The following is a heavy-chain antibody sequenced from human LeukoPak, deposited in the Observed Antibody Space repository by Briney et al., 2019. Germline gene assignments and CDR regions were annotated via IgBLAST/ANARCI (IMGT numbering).Heavy chain of an antibody. CDR1: GDSVSSNSAA. D-gene: IGHD1-26*01. CDR3: ARDLWELQYYYYYGMDV. V-gene: IGHV6-1*01. CDR2: TYYRSKWYN. Sequence: SQTLSLTCAISGDSVSSNSAAWNWIRQSPSRGLEWLGRTYYRSKWYNDYAVSVKSRITINPDTSKNQFPLQLNSVTPEDTAVYYCARDLWELQYYYYYGMDVWGKGTTVTVSS. J-gene: IGHJ6*04.